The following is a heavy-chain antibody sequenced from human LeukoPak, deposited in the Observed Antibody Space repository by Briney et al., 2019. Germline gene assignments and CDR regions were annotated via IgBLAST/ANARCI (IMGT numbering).Heavy chain of an antibody. CDR3: ARDQYDTWSRRGNFDS. J-gene: IGHJ4*02. V-gene: IGHV3-7*03. CDR2: MKLDGSEK. CDR1: GFAFGKYW. Sequence: PGGSLRLSCVASGFAFGKYWMSWVRQAPGKGLEWVANMKLDGSEKNYVDSVKGRFTISRDNTKNSLYLQMNSLRAEDTAVFYCARDQYDTWSRRGNFDSWGQGTLVTVSS. D-gene: IGHD3/OR15-3a*01.